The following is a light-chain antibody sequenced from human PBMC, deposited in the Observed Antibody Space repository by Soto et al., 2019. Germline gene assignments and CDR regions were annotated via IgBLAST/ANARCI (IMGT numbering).Light chain of an antibody. Sequence: QAVVTQEPSLTVSPGGTVTLTCASSTGPVTSGYYANWFQQKPGQAPRALIYGTSNKHSWTPAPFSGSLLGGKVVLTLSGVQPEDEADYSCLLYYGGAVVFGGGTKVTVL. J-gene: IGLJ2*01. CDR2: GTS. CDR3: LLYYGGAVV. V-gene: IGLV7-43*01. CDR1: TGPVTSGYY.